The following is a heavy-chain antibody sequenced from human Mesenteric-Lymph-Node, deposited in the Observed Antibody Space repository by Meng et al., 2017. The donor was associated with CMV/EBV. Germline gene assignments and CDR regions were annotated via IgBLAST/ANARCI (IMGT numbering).Heavy chain of an antibody. Sequence: GGSLRLSCAASGLIFSNYAMHWIRQAPGKGLEWVAVISVDGSNRYYADSVKGRFTTSRDNAKNTLFLQMNSLRVEDTAVYYCAKDLQTGDGFDYWGQGTLVTVSS. CDR1: GLIFSNYA. D-gene: IGHD7-27*01. CDR3: AKDLQTGDGFDY. J-gene: IGHJ4*02. CDR2: ISVDGSNR. V-gene: IGHV3-30-3*01.